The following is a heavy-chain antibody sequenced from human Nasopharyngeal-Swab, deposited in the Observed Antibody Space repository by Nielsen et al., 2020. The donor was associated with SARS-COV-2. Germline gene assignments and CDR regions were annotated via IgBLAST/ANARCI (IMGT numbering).Heavy chain of an antibody. CDR2: INHSGST. J-gene: IGHJ4*02. D-gene: IGHD5-18*01. V-gene: IGHV4-34*01. CDR1: GGSFSGYY. Sequence: SETLSLTCAVYGGSFSGYYWSWIRQPPGKGLEWIGEINHSGSTNYNPSLKSRVTISVDTSKNHFSLKLTSVTATDTAAYYCAGGSYNWGQGTLVTVSS. CDR3: AGGSYN.